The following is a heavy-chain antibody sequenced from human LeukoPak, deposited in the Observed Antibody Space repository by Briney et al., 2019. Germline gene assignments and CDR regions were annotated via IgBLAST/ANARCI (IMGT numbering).Heavy chain of an antibody. D-gene: IGHD2-15*01. J-gene: IGHJ4*02. CDR2: IYDGGST. Sequence: PSETLSLTCIVSGGSTSSSSHYWGWVRHPPGKGLEWIGSIYDGGSTYYNPSLKSRVSVSLDTSKNRFSVWLTSVTAADTAVYYCAFLSCSAGSCPPGYFVSWRQGILVTVSS. CDR1: GGSTSSSSHY. V-gene: IGHV4-39*01. CDR3: AFLSCSAGSCPPGYFVS.